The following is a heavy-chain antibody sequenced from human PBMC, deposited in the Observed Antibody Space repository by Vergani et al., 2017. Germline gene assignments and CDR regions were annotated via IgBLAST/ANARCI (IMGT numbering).Heavy chain of an antibody. CDR3: ARDSDYYDSSVYYYYYYGMDV. J-gene: IGHJ6*02. D-gene: IGHD3-22*01. V-gene: IGHV3-33*01. CDR1: GFTFSSYG. CDR2: IWYDGSTK. Sequence: QVQLVESGGGVVQPGRSLRLSCAASGFTFSSYGMHWVRQAPGKGLEWVAGIWYDGSTKYYADSVKGRFTISRDNSKNTLYLQMNSLRAEDTAVYYCARDSDYYDSSVYYYYYYGMDVWGQGTTVTVSS.